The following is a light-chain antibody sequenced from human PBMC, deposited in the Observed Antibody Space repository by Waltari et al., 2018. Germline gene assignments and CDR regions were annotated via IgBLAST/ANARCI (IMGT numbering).Light chain of an antibody. V-gene: IGKV3-20*01. Sequence: IVLTQPPDTLSLSPGERATLSCKASQSIASHPLAWYQETPGPAPRLLIYGAFTRATGIPDRFSGDRSGTDFTLTISRLAPEDLAVYYCQQYRNSPITFGQGTRLDIK. J-gene: IGKJ5*01. CDR2: GAF. CDR1: QSIASHP. CDR3: QQYRNSPIT.